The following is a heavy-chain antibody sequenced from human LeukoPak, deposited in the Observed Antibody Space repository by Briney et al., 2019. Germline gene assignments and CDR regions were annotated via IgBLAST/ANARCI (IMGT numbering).Heavy chain of an antibody. J-gene: IGHJ4*02. CDR3: ARDKDWAFDY. D-gene: IGHD3-9*01. V-gene: IGHV3-48*02. CDR1: GFTFTTYS. CDR2: ISSSSNTI. Sequence: PGGSLRLSCAASGFTFTTYSMNWVRQAPGKGLEWVSYISSSSNTIYYADSVKGRLTISRDNARNSLHLQMNSLSDEDTAVYYCARDKDWAFDYWGQGTLVTVSS.